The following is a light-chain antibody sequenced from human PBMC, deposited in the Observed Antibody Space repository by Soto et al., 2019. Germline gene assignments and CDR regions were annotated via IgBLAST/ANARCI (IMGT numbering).Light chain of an antibody. J-gene: IGKJ5*01. V-gene: IGKV3-20*01. CDR2: GAS. Sequence: EIVLTQSPGTLSLSPGERATLSCRASQSVSCSYLAWYQQKPGQPPRLLIYGASSMATGIPDRFSGSGSGTDFTLTISRLEPEDFAVFYCQHYDSLPITFGQGTRLETK. CDR1: QSVSCSY. CDR3: QHYDSLPIT.